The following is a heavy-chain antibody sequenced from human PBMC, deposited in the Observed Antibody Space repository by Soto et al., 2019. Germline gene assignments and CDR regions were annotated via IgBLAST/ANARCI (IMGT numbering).Heavy chain of an antibody. CDR1: GGSISSYY. Sequence: PSETLSLTCTVSGGSISSYYWSWIRQPPGKGLEWIGYIYYSGSTNYNPSPKSRVTISVDTSKNQFSLKLSSVTAADTAVYYCARFPPRHYDSSGLRDYWGQGTLVTVSS. D-gene: IGHD3-22*01. CDR3: ARFPPRHYDSSGLRDY. J-gene: IGHJ4*02. V-gene: IGHV4-59*01. CDR2: IYYSGST.